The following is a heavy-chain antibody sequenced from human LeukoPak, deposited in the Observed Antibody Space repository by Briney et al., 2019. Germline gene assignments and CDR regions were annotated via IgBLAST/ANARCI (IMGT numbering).Heavy chain of an antibody. D-gene: IGHD4-23*01. CDR1: GFPFRDYW. Sequence: GGSLRLSCPASGFPFRDYWMSWMRQAPGKGLEWVANIKYDGNEEYYVDSVKGRFTISRDNAKNSLYLQLNSLRLEDTAVYYCRSGGAAPGSFDNWGQGTLVTVSP. V-gene: IGHV3-7*01. CDR2: IKYDGNEE. CDR3: RSGGAAPGSFDN. J-gene: IGHJ4*02.